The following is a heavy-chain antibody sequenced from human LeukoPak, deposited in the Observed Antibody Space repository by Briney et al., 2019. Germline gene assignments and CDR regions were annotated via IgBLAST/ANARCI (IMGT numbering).Heavy chain of an antibody. CDR2: ISGSGGST. Sequence: GGSLRLSCAGSGFTFDDYAMHWVRQAPGKGLEWVSAISGSGGSTYYADSVKGRFTISRDNSKNTLYLQMNSLRAEDTAVYYCAKGARRFLEWLLDYYYYMDVWGKGTTVTVSS. J-gene: IGHJ6*03. V-gene: IGHV3-23*01. D-gene: IGHD3-3*01. CDR3: AKGARRFLEWLLDYYYYMDV. CDR1: GFTFDDYA.